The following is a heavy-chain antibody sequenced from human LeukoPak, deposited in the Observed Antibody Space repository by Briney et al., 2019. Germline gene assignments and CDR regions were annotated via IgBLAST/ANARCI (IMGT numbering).Heavy chain of an antibody. J-gene: IGHJ4*02. Sequence: ASVKVSCKASGYTFTSYGISWVRQAPGQGLEWMGWISAYNGKTKYAKQFQDRVTMTTDTSTSTAYVELRSLRSDDTAVYYCARDLETAPYYFDYWGQGTLVTVSS. CDR3: ARDLETAPYYFDY. V-gene: IGHV1-18*01. CDR2: ISAYNGKT. D-gene: IGHD5-18*01. CDR1: GYTFTSYG.